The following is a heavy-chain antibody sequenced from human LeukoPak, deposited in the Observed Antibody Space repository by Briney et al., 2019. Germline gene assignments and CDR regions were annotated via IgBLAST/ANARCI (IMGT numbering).Heavy chain of an antibody. J-gene: IGHJ6*04. CDR2: FYSSTRT. V-gene: IGHV4-61*09. CDR1: GDSLTSGSRY. CDR3: ARCMSELDYGDYAYYYHMDV. Sequence: SQTLSLTCSVSGDSLTSGSRYWSWIRQPAGKGLEWIGHFYSSTRTTYNPSLESRVTISGDTAKNQFSLKLDSVTAADTAVYFCARCMSELDYGDYAYYYHMDVWGKGTTVTVSS. D-gene: IGHD4-17*01.